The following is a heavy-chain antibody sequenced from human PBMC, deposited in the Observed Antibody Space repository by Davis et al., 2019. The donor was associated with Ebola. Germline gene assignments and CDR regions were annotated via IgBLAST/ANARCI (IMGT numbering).Heavy chain of an antibody. V-gene: IGHV4-59*08. CDR2: IYYSGST. Sequence: MPSETLSFTCTVSGGSISSYYWSWIRQPPGKGLEWIGYIYYSGSTNYNPSLKSRVTISVDKSKNQFSLKLSSVTAADTAVYYCARHLGSGIYYYYYYGMDVWGQGTTVTVSS. CDR1: GGSISSYY. CDR3: ARHLGSGIYYYYYYGMDV. D-gene: IGHD6-19*01. J-gene: IGHJ6*02.